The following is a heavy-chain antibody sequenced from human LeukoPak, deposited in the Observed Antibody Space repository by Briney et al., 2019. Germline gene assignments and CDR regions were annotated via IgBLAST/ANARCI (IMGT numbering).Heavy chain of an antibody. CDR2: IIPIFGTA. Sequence: SVKVSCQASGGTFSSYAISWVRQAPGQGLEWRGGIIPIFGTANYAQKFQGRVTITADESTSTAYMELSSLRSEDTAVYYCARYWKNWFDPWGQGTLVTVSS. V-gene: IGHV1-69*13. D-gene: IGHD1-1*01. J-gene: IGHJ5*02. CDR1: GGTFSSYA. CDR3: ARYWKNWFDP.